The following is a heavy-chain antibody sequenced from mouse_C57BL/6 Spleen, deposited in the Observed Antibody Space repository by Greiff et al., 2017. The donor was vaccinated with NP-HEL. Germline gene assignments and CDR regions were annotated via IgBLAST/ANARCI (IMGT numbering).Heavy chain of an antibody. J-gene: IGHJ1*03. Sequence: QVQLQQSGPELVKPGASVKISCKASGYSFTSYYIHWVKQRPGQGLEWIGWIYPGSGNTKYNEKFKGKATLTADTSSSTAYMQLSSLTSEDSAVYYCARGSGGSSPYWYFDVWGTGTTVTVSS. D-gene: IGHD1-1*01. V-gene: IGHV1-66*01. CDR3: ARGSGGSSPYWYFDV. CDR2: IYPGSGNT. CDR1: GYSFTSYY.